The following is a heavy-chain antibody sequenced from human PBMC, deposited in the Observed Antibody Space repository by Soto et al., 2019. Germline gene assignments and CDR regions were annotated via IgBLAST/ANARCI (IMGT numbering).Heavy chain of an antibody. CDR2: TYYRSKWYN. D-gene: IGHD4-17*01. V-gene: IGHV6-1*01. CDR3: VREGDYGLLGF. J-gene: IGHJ4*02. CDR1: GDSVSSNSGA. Sequence: QVQLQQSGPGLVKPSQTLSLTCAISGDSVSSNSGAWNWFRQSPSRGLEWLGRTYYRSKWYNDYEVSVKSRITITPDTSKKQFSLHLNSVTPEDTAVYYCVREGDYGLLGFWGQGTLVTVSS.